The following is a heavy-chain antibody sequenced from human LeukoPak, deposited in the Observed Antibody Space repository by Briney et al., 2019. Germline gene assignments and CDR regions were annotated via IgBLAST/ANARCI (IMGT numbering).Heavy chain of an antibody. Sequence: GASVKVSCKASGYTFTGYYMHWVRQAPGQGLEWMGWINPNSGGTNYAQKFQGRVTMTRDTSISTAYMELSRLRSGDTAVYYCARDKVALITYYYYGMDVWGQGTTVTVSS. CDR2: INPNSGGT. D-gene: IGHD2-15*01. CDR1: GYTFTGYY. CDR3: ARDKVALITYYYYGMDV. V-gene: IGHV1-2*02. J-gene: IGHJ6*02.